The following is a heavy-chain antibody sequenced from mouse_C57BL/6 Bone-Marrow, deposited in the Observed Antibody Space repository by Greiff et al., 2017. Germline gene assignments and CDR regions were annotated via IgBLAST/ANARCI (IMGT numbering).Heavy chain of an antibody. V-gene: IGHV14-4*01. CDR3: TRIAY. CDR1: GFNITDDY. CDR2: IDPENGNT. J-gene: IGHJ3*01. Sequence: VQLQQSGAELVRPGASVKLSCTASGFNITDDYMHWVKQRPEQGLEWIGWIDPENGNTEYASKFQGKATITVDTSSNTAYLQLRSLTSEDTAVYYCTRIAYWGQGTLVTVSA.